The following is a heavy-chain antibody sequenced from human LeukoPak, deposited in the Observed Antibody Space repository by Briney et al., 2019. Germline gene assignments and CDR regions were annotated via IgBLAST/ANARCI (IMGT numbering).Heavy chain of an antibody. Sequence: SETLSLTCTVSGGSISSGEYYWSWIRQPPGKGLEWIGYFSYTGSTYYNPSVKSRVSISVNTSKNQFSLKLTSVTAADTAVYYCARALNGYFYAFDSWGQGTLVTVSS. J-gene: IGHJ4*02. CDR1: GGSISSGEYY. CDR3: ARALNGYFYAFDS. CDR2: FSYTGST. D-gene: IGHD2/OR15-2a*01. V-gene: IGHV4-30-4*01.